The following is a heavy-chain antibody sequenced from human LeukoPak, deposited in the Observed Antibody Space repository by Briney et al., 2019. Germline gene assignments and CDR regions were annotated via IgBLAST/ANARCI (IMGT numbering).Heavy chain of an antibody. CDR3: ARDRGNRGSYYGSDY. CDR2: ISSSSTYI. D-gene: IGHD1-26*01. CDR1: GFTFSSYS. J-gene: IGHJ4*02. Sequence: GGSLRLSCAASGFTFSSYSMNWVRQAPGKGLEWVSSISSSSTYIYYADSVKGRFTISRDNAKNSLFLQMNSLRAEDTAVYYCARDRGNRGSYYGSDYWGQGTLVTVSS. V-gene: IGHV3-21*01.